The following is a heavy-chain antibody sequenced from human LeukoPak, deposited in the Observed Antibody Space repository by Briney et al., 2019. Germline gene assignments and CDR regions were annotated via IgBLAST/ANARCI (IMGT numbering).Heavy chain of an antibody. D-gene: IGHD3-22*01. CDR1: GYTFTTYY. V-gene: IGHV1-46*01. CDR2: INPRGGST. J-gene: IGHJ4*02. Sequence: ASVKVSCKASGYTFTTYYIHWVREAPGHGLEWMGIINPRGGSTSYHQKFQGRVTMTSDTSTSTVYVELSSLRSEDTAVYYCARGGFKHYYDSSGYDANTPLDYWGQGTLVTVSS. CDR3: ARGGFKHYYDSSGYDANTPLDY.